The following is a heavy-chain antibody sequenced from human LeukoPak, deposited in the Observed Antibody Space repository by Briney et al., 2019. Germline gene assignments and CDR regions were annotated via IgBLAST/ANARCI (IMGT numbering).Heavy chain of an antibody. CDR2: ISSSSNTI. V-gene: IGHV3-48*04. Sequence: GGSLRLSCAVSGFTFSSYSMSWVRQAPGKGLEWVSYISSSSNTIYYADSVKGRFTISRDNARNSLYLQMNSLRAEDTAMYYCAGGAGYWGQGTLVTVSS. CDR3: AGGAGY. CDR1: GFTFSSYS. J-gene: IGHJ4*02.